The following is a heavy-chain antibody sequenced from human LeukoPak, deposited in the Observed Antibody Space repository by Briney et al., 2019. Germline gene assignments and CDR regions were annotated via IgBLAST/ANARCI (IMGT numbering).Heavy chain of an antibody. Sequence: GGSLRLSCTASGFTFSSNAMSWVRRAPGKGLEWASAIRGSGDDTSYADSVKGRFTISRDNSKNTLHLQMNSLRVEDTAVYYCAKAHDDWDYVYFRHWGQGTLVTVSS. J-gene: IGHJ1*01. V-gene: IGHV3-23*01. CDR1: GFTFSSNA. D-gene: IGHD3-16*01. CDR3: AKAHDDWDYVYFRH. CDR2: IRGSGDDT.